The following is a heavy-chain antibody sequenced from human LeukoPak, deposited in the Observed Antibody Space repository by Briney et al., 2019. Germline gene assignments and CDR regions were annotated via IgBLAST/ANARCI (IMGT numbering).Heavy chain of an antibody. D-gene: IGHD2-2*01. Sequence: GGSLRLSCAASGFTVSSNYMSWVRQAPGKGLEWVSVIYSGGSTYYADSVKGRFTISRDNSKNTLYLQMNSLRAEDTAAYYCARVRIVVVPADRSFDYWGQGTLVTVSS. J-gene: IGHJ4*02. CDR3: ARVRIVVVPADRSFDY. CDR1: GFTVSSNY. CDR2: IYSGGST. V-gene: IGHV3-66*01.